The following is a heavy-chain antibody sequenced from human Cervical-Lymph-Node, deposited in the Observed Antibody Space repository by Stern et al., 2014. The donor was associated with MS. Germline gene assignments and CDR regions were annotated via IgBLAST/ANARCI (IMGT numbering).Heavy chain of an antibody. V-gene: IGHV5-51*01. CDR1: GYTFTSYW. CDR3: ARQRYFDY. J-gene: IGHJ4*02. CDR2: IFPGGSDI. Sequence: EVQLVQSGPEVKRPGESLKISCQASGYTFTSYWIGGGRQMPGKGLEWIAIIFPGGSDIRYSPSFQGQVPISADKSSSTAYLQWNNLKASDTAIYYCARQRYFDYWGQGTLVTVSS.